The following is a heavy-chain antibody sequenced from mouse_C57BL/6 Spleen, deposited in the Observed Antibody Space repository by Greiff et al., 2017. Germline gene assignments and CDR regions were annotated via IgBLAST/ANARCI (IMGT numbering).Heavy chain of an antibody. D-gene: IGHD2-4*01. CDR1: GYTFTSYW. V-gene: IGHV1-55*01. CDR3: ARGYYDYDERDFYYAMDY. J-gene: IGHJ4*01. Sequence: QVQLQQPGAELVKPGASVKMSCKASGYTFTSYWITWVKQRPGQGLEWIGDIYPGSGSTNYNEKFKSKATLTVDTSSSTAYMQLSSLTSEDSAVYYCARGYYDYDERDFYYAMDYWGQGTSVTVSS. CDR2: IYPGSGST.